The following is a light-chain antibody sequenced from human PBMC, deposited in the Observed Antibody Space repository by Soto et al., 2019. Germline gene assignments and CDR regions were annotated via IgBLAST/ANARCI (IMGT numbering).Light chain of an antibody. CDR2: NAS. CDR1: QTISCC. CDR3: QHYNSNSEA. V-gene: IGKV1-5*03. Sequence: DIQMTQSPSTLSGSVGDRVTITCRASQTISCCLAWYQQKPGKAPKLLIYNASTLKSGVPSRFSGSGSGTEFTLTISSLQPDDFATYYCQHYNSNSEAFGQGTKVELK. J-gene: IGKJ1*01.